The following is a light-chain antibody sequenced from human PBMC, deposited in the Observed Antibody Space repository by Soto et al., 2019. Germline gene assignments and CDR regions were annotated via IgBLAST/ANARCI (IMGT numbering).Light chain of an antibody. CDR1: SSDVGGYKY. CDR3: CSYAGSYTVV. J-gene: IGLJ2*01. V-gene: IGLV2-11*01. CDR2: DVS. Sequence: QSALTQPRSVSGSPGQSVTISFTGTSSDVGGYKYVSWYQQHPGKAPKLMIYDVSKRPSGVPDRFSGSKSGNTASLTISGLQTEDEADYYCCSYAGSYTVVFGGGTKLTVL.